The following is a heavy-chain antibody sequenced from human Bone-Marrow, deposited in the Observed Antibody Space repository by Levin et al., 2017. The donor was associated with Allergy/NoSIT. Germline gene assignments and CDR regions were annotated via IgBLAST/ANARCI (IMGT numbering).Heavy chain of an antibody. D-gene: IGHD6-19*01. Sequence: PGGSLRLSCVASGFTFSAYAMHWVRQAPGKGLEWVALTSFDASNTYYADSVKGRFTISRDNSKNTLYLQMNSLRTEDTAVYYCAKDGPDSSGWYPLSDFYYYAMDVWGQGTTVTVSS. CDR2: TSFDASNT. CDR1: GFTFSAYA. CDR3: AKDGPDSSGWYPLSDFYYYAMDV. J-gene: IGHJ6*02. V-gene: IGHV3-30*18.